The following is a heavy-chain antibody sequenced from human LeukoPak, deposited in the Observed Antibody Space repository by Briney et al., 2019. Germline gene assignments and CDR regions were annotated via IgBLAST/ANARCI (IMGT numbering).Heavy chain of an antibody. D-gene: IGHD6-6*01. J-gene: IGHJ6*03. CDR2: IWYDGSNK. V-gene: IGHV3-33*01. CDR1: GFTFSSYG. CDR3: ARANRRHREYSSRNYYYYYMDV. Sequence: GGSLRLSCAASGFTFSSYGMHWVRQAPGKGLEWVAVIWYDGSNKYYADSVKGRFTISRDNSKNTLYLQMNSLRAEDTAVYYCARANRRHREYSSRNYYYYYMDVWGKGTTATVSS.